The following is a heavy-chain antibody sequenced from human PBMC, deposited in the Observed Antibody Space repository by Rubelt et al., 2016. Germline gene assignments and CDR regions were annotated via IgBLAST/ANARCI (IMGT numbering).Heavy chain of an antibody. J-gene: IGHJ5*02. CDR2: IYYSGST. D-gene: IGHD3/OR15-3a*01. CDR3: ARGVSTSWTFWFDP. Sequence: QVQLQESGPGLVKPSETLSLTCTVSGGSISSYYWSWIRQPPGKGLEWIGNIYYSGSTNYNPSLKSRVTISVDTSKNQFSLNLTSGTAADTAVYYCARGVSTSWTFWFDPWGQGTLVTVSS. V-gene: IGHV4-59*01. CDR1: GGSISSYY.